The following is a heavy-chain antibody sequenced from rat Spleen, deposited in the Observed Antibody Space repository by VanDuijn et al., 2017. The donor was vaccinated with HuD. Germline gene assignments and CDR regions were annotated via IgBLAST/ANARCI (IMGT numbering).Heavy chain of an antibody. D-gene: IGHD4-6*01. CDR2: ISYDGISA. CDR1: GFTFSDYN. CDR3: TRGTYFRH. V-gene: IGHV5-7*01. J-gene: IGHJ2*01. Sequence: EVQLVESGGGLVQPGRSLKVSCAASGFTFSDYNMAWVRQAPKKGLEWVATISYDGISANYRDSVKGRFTISRDNAKSTLYLQMNNLRSEDTATYYCTRGTYFRHWGQGVMVTVSS.